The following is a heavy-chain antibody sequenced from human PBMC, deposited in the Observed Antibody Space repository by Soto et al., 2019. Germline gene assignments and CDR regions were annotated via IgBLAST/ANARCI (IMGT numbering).Heavy chain of an antibody. V-gene: IGHV4-31*01. J-gene: IGHJ6*02. CDR3: ARQPLVVPAATAYYYYYGVDV. CDR1: GGSISSGGYY. CDR2: ISYSGSN. Sequence: QVQLQESGPGLVKPSQTLSLTCNVSGGSISSGGYYWSWIRQHPGKGLEWFRYISYSGSNYYNPSPNSLVTISVDTSKNQFSLKLSSVTAADTAVYYCARQPLVVPAATAYYYYYGVDVWGQGTTVTVSS. D-gene: IGHD2-2*01.